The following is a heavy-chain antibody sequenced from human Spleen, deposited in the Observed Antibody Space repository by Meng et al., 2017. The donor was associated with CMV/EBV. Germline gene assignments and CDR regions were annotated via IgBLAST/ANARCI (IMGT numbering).Heavy chain of an antibody. Sequence: SETLSLTCTVSGGSISSSSYYWGWIRQPPGKGLEWIGSIYYSGSTYYNPSLKSRVTISVDTSKNQFSLKLSSVTAADTAVYYCAKVEDGAVGATSNYWGQGTLVTVSS. V-gene: IGHV4-39*07. J-gene: IGHJ4*02. CDR3: AKVEDGAVGATSNY. CDR2: IYYSGST. D-gene: IGHD1-26*01. CDR1: GGSISSSSYY.